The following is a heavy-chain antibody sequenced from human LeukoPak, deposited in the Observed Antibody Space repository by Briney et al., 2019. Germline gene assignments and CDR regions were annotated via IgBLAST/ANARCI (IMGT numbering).Heavy chain of an antibody. D-gene: IGHD2-15*01. CDR1: GYTFTSYW. Sequence: GASVKVSCKASGYTFTSYWIQWVRQAPGQGLEWMGLINPDGGSTAYAHRFQGRVIMTRDTSTSTAYMDLSSLRSEDTAVYYCAKQLGYCSDGSCYFPYWGQGTLVTVSS. J-gene: IGHJ4*02. CDR2: INPDGGST. V-gene: IGHV1-46*01. CDR3: AKQLGYCSDGSCYFPY.